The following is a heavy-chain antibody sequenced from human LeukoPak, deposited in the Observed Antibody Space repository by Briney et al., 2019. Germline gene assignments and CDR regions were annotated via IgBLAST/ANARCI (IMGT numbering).Heavy chain of an antibody. J-gene: IGHJ6*02. CDR2: IIPIFGTV. Sequence: GASVKVSCKASGGTFSSYAISWVRQAPGQGLEWMGGIIPIFGTVNYAQKFQGRVTITADESTSTAYMELSSLRSEDTAVYYCARDLGTNSYGRLYYYYYGMDVWGQGTTVTVSS. V-gene: IGHV1-69*13. D-gene: IGHD5-18*01. CDR1: GGTFSSYA. CDR3: ARDLGTNSYGRLYYYYYGMDV.